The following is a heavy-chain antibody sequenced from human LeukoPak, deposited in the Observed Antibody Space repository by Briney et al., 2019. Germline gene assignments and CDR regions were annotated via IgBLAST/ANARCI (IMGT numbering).Heavy chain of an antibody. V-gene: IGHV3-30*03. J-gene: IGHJ6*02. D-gene: IGHD6-19*01. CDR3: ARDQHSSNYCYYGMDV. Sequence: PGGSLRLSCAASGFTFSRYGMHWVRQAPGKGLEWVAFISSDGSIKYYADSVKGRFTISRDNSKNTLYLQMYSLRAEDTAVYYCARDQHSSNYCYYGMDVWGQGTSVTVSS. CDR1: GFTFSRYG. CDR2: ISSDGSIK.